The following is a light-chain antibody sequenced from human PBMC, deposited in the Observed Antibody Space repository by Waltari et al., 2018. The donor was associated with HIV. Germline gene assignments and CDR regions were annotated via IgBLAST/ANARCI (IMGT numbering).Light chain of an antibody. J-gene: IGLJ2*01. Sequence: QSVLTQPPSTSGTPGQRVTLSCSGVTSNIGSTTVSWFQQLPGKAPKVLIYGKNQLPSGVPDRFSGSKSGTSASLAIGGLQAEDEADYYCASWDDSLNGPVFGGGTTLTVL. CDR1: TSNIGSTT. CDR3: ASWDDSLNGPV. CDR2: GKN. V-gene: IGLV1-44*01.